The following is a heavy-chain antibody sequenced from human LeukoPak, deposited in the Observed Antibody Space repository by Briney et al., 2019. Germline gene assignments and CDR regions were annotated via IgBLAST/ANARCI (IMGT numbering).Heavy chain of an antibody. CDR2: IYSGGST. V-gene: IGHV3-53*01. CDR3: ARVSYYDSSGYYFLSYVDY. Sequence: LRLSCAXSGXTVSSNYMSWVRQAPGKGLEWVSVIYSGGSTYYADSVRGRFTISRDNSKNTLYLQMNSLGAEDTAVYYCARVSYYDSSGYYFLSYVDYWGQGTLVTVSS. D-gene: IGHD3-22*01. J-gene: IGHJ4*02. CDR1: GXTVSSNY.